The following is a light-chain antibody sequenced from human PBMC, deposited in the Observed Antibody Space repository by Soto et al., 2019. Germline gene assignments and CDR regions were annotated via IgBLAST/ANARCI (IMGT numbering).Light chain of an antibody. J-gene: IGKJ2*01. Sequence: EIVLTQSPGTLSLSPGDGATLSCRASQSVSSTYFAWHQQKPGQAPRLLINGASSRAAGIPDRFSGSGSGTDFTLTITRLEPEDFAVYYCHHYGSSPHTFGQGTNLEIK. CDR1: QSVSSTY. CDR3: HHYGSSPHT. CDR2: GAS. V-gene: IGKV3-20*01.